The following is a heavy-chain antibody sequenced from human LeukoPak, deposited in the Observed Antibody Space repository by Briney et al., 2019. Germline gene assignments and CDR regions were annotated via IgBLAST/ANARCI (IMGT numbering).Heavy chain of an antibody. CDR2: IYYSGST. J-gene: IGHJ5*02. CDR3: ALLYYDSSGYSTAYNWFDP. D-gene: IGHD3-22*01. V-gene: IGHV4-31*03. CDR1: GGSISSGGYY. Sequence: SETLSLTCTVSGGSISSGGYYWSWIRQHPGTGLEWIGYIYYSGSTYYHPSLKSRVTISVDTSKNQFSLKLSSVTAADTAVYYCALLYYDSSGYSTAYNWFDPWGQGTLVTVSS.